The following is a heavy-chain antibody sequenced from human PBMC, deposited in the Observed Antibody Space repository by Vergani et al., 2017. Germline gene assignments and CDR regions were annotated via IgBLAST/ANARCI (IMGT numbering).Heavy chain of an antibody. CDR2: SSAYNGNT. V-gene: IGHV1-18*01. CDR1: GYIFTSYG. J-gene: IGHJ4*02. Sequence: QVQLVQSGAEVKKTGASVKVSCKASGYIFTSYGINWVRQAPGQGLEWMGWSSAYNGNTKYAQKLQGRVTMATDTSTSTAYMELRSLRSVDTAVYYCARAPYQLLFPFDYWGQGTLVTVAS. D-gene: IGHD2-2*01. CDR3: ARAPYQLLFPFDY.